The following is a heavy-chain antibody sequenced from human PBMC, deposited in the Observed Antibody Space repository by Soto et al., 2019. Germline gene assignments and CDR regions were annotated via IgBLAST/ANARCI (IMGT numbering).Heavy chain of an antibody. J-gene: IGHJ3*02. CDR3: AKDVGPRGDYRGAFDI. V-gene: IGHV3-23*01. Sequence: GGSLRLSCAASGFTFSSYAMSWVRQAPGKGLEWVSAISGSGGSTYYADSVKGRFTISRDNSKNTLYLQMNSLRAEDTAVYYCAKDVGPRGDYRGAFDIWGQGTMVTVSS. D-gene: IGHD2-21*02. CDR2: ISGSGGST. CDR1: GFTFSSYA.